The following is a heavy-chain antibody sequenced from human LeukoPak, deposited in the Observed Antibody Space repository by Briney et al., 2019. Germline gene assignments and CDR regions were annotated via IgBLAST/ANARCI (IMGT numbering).Heavy chain of an antibody. V-gene: IGHV4-38-2*02. CDR3: ARERGYSFYYYCYMDV. CDR2: IYHSGST. Sequence: SETLSLTCTVSGYSISSGYYWGWIRQPPGKGLEWIGSIYHSGSTYYNPSLKSRVTISVDTSKNQFSLKLSSVTAADTAVYYCARERGYSFYYYCYMDVWGKGTTVTVSS. J-gene: IGHJ6*03. D-gene: IGHD5-18*01. CDR1: GYSISSGYY.